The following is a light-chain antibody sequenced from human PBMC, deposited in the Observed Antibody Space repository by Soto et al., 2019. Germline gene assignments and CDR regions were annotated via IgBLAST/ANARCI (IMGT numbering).Light chain of an antibody. Sequence: DIQLTQSPSFLSASVGDRVTITCRASLGISTYLAWYQQKPGKAPNLLIYAASTLQSGVPSRFSGSGSGTEFTLTSNSLQPEDFATYYCQQVNTYTFGPGTKVDIK. CDR1: LGISTY. CDR3: QQVNTYT. V-gene: IGKV1-9*01. J-gene: IGKJ3*01. CDR2: AAS.